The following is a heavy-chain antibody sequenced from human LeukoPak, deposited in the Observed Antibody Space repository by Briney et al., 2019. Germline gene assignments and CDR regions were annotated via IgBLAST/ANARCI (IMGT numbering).Heavy chain of an antibody. D-gene: IGHD1-26*01. CDR1: GFTFDDYG. CDR2: INWNGGST. J-gene: IGHJ6*03. V-gene: IGHV3-20*04. Sequence: GGSLRLSCAASGFTFDDYGMSWVRQAPGKGLEWVSGINWNGGSTGYADSVKGRFTISRDNAKNSLYLQMNSLRAEDKALYYCARARGGSYYYYYMDVWGKGTTVTVSS. CDR3: ARARGGSYYYYYMDV.